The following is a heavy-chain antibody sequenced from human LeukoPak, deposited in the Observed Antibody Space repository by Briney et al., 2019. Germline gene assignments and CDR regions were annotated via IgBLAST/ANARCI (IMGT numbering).Heavy chain of an antibody. V-gene: IGHV4-34*01. Sequence: SETLSLTCAVYGGSFSGYYWSWIRQPPGKGLEWIGEINHSGSTNYNPSLKSRVTISVDTSKNQFSLKLSSVTAADTAVYYCARLYYDFWSGYLLGGYFDYWGQGTLVTVSS. CDR3: ARLYYDFWSGYLLGGYFDY. D-gene: IGHD3-3*01. CDR2: INHSGST. J-gene: IGHJ4*02. CDR1: GGSFSGYY.